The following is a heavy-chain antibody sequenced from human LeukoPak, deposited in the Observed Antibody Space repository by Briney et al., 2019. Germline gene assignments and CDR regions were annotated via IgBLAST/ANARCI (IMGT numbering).Heavy chain of an antibody. CDR3: ARVREQWRIAGAFDM. J-gene: IGHJ3*02. D-gene: IGHD6-19*01. Sequence: GASVKVSCKASGYTFTGYYMHWVRQAPGQGLEWMGWINPNSGGTNYAQKFQGRVTMTRDTSISTTYMELNRLKSDDTAVYYCARVREQWRIAGAFDMWGQGTMVSVSS. CDR2: INPNSGGT. CDR1: GYTFTGYY. V-gene: IGHV1-2*02.